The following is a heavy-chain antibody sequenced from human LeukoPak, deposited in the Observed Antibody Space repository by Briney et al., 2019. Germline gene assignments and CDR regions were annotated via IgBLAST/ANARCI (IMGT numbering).Heavy chain of an antibody. CDR1: GFTFSTYA. CDR3: ARERWLQLWYFDY. D-gene: IGHD5-24*01. V-gene: IGHV3-23*01. J-gene: IGHJ4*02. Sequence: GGSLRLSCAASGFTFSTYAMSWVRQAPGKGLEWVSTISSSGGTTYYADSVKGRFTISRDNARNSLYLQMNSLRAEDTAMYYCARERWLQLWYFDYWGQGTLVTVSS. CDR2: ISSSGGTT.